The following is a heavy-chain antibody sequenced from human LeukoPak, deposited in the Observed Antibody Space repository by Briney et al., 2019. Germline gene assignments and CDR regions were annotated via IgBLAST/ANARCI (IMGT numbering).Heavy chain of an antibody. D-gene: IGHD6-13*01. J-gene: IGHJ3*02. CDR3: ARGDMAAAGTQSAFDI. V-gene: IGHV7-4-1*02. Sequence: GASVKVSCKASGYTFTSYAMNWVRQAPGQGLEWMGWINTNTGNPTYAQGFTGRFVFSLNTSVSTAYLQISSLKAEDTAVYYCARGDMAAAGTQSAFDIWGQGTMVTVSS. CDR1: GYTFTSYA. CDR2: INTNTGNP.